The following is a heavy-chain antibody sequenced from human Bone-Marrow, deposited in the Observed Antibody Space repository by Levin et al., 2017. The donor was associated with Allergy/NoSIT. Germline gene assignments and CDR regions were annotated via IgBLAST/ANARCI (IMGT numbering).Heavy chain of an antibody. CDR1: GYTFSNYG. CDR3: ARVSFGDAFDI. D-gene: IGHD3-10*01. J-gene: IGHJ3*02. CDR2: INVYNGNT. Sequence: GESLKISCKASGYTFSNYGINWVRQAPGQGLEWLGWINVYNGNTNYEQKVQDRVTLTTDTSTGTAYIDLKNLRSDDTAMYYCARVSFGDAFDIWGQGTLVTVSS. V-gene: IGHV1-18*01.